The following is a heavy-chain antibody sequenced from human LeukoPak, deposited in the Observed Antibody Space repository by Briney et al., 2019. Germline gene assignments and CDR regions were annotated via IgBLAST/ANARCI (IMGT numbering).Heavy chain of an antibody. D-gene: IGHD2-2*01. Sequence: GASVKVSCKASGYTFTSYYMHWVRQAPGHGLEWMGIINPSGGSTSYAQKFQGRVTMTRDTSTSTVYMELSSLRSEDTAVYYCARDLRVPAAMAGRYYYYYMDVWDKGTTVTISS. CDR3: ARDLRVPAAMAGRYYYYYMDV. J-gene: IGHJ6*03. CDR1: GYTFTSYY. V-gene: IGHV1-46*01. CDR2: INPSGGST.